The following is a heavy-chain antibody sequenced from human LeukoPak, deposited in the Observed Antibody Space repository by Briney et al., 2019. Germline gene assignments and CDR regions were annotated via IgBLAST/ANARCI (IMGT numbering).Heavy chain of an antibody. V-gene: IGHV3-13*01. CDR3: ARWDRRICSGGSCYGGGDYYGMDV. J-gene: IGHJ6*02. CDR2: IGTAGDT. CDR1: GFTFSSYD. Sequence: GGSLRLSCAASGFTFSSYDMHLVRQATGKGLEWVPAIGTAGDTYYPGSVKGRFTISRENAKNSLYLQMNSLRAGDTAVYYCARWDRRICSGGSCYGGGDYYGMDVWGQGTTVTVSS. D-gene: IGHD2-15*01.